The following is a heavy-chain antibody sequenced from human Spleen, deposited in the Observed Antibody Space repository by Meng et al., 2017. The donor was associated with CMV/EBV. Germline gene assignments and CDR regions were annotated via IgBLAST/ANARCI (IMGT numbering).Heavy chain of an antibody. Sequence: GESLKISCAASGFTFSSSGMHWVRQAPGKGLEWVSVIYSGGSTYYADSVKGRFTIYRDNSKNTLYLQMNSLRAEDTAVYYCARARYDFWSGYYHFDYWGQGTLVTVSS. J-gene: IGHJ4*02. CDR3: ARARYDFWSGYYHFDY. CDR2: IYSGGST. CDR1: GFTFSSSG. V-gene: IGHV3-NL1*01. D-gene: IGHD3-3*01.